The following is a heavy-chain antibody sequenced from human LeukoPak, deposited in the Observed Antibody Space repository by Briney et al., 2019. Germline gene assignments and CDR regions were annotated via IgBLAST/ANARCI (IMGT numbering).Heavy chain of an antibody. J-gene: IGHJ3*02. Sequence: GGSLRLSCAASGFTFSSYDMHWVRQGTGKGLEWVSAIGTAGDTFYPGSVKGRFTTSRENAKNSLYLQMNSLRVGDTAVYYCARGRGWGTFDIWGQGTMVTVSS. CDR1: GFTFSSYD. D-gene: IGHD3-10*01. CDR2: IGTAGDT. CDR3: ARGRGWGTFDI. V-gene: IGHV3-13*04.